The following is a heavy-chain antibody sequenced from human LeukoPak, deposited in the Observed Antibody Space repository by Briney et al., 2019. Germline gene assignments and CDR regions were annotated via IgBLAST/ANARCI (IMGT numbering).Heavy chain of an antibody. V-gene: IGHV4-34*01. J-gene: IGHJ5*02. CDR2: INHSGST. D-gene: IGHD5-24*01. CDR1: GGSFSGYY. Sequence: SETLSLTCAVYGGSFSGYYWSWIRQPPGKGLEWIGEINHSGSTNYNPSLKSRVTISVDTSKNQFSPKLSSVTAADTAVYYCARAGRDGYNYNWFDPWGQGTLVTVSS. CDR3: ARAGRDGYNYNWFDP.